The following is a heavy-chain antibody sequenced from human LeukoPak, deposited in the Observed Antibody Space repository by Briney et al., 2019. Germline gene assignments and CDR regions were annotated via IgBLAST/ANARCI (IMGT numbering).Heavy chain of an antibody. CDR1: GGSISSYY. CDR3: ARVTGYSSGWYDWYFDL. CDR2: IYYSGST. J-gene: IGHJ2*01. V-gene: IGHV4-59*01. D-gene: IGHD6-19*01. Sequence: SETLSLTCTVSGGSISSYYWSWIRQPPGKGLEWIGYIYYSGSTNYNPSLKSRVTISVDTSKNQFSLNLSSVTAADTAVYYCARVTGYSSGWYDWYFDLWGRGTQVTVSS.